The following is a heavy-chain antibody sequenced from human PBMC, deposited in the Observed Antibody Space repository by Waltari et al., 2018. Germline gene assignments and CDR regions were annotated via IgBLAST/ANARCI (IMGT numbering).Heavy chain of an antibody. V-gene: IGHV4-38-2*01. CDR1: GYSISSGYY. CDR2: IYHSGST. CDR3: ARLGGVRPSFFDY. Sequence: QVQLQESGPGLVQPSETLSLTCAVSGYSISSGYYWGWIRQPPGKGLEWIGSIYHSGSTYYNPSLKSRVTISVDTSKNQFSLKLSSVTAADTAVYYCARLGGVRPSFFDYWGQGTLVTVSS. J-gene: IGHJ4*02. D-gene: IGHD3-16*01.